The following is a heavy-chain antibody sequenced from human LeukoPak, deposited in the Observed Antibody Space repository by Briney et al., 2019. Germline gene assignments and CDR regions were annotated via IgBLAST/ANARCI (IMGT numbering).Heavy chain of an antibody. D-gene: IGHD3-10*01. CDR1: GFTFSSYG. CDR2: ISHGGSNK. CDR3: AIIYGSGSYYLDY. V-gene: IGHV3-30*03. Sequence: AGSLRLSCAASGFTFSSYGMHWVRQAPGKGLEWVAVISHGGSNKYYTDSVKGRFTISRDNSENTLYLQMNSLRAEDTAVYYCAIIYGSGSYYLDYWGQGTLVTVPS. J-gene: IGHJ4*02.